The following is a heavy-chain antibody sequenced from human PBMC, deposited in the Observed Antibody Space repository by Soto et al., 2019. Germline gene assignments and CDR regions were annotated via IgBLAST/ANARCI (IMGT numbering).Heavy chain of an antibody. CDR2: IIPVFGSG. V-gene: IGHV1-69*01. J-gene: IGHJ4*02. CDR1: GGTFNSYT. CDR3: GKITGDPN. D-gene: IGHD1-20*01. Sequence: QVQLVKSGAEVKKPGSSVKVSCKASGGTFNSYTISWVRQAPGQGLEWMGGIIPVFGSGSYAQKFQDRLTITADESTSTVYMALSSLKSEDTAVYYCGKITGDPNWGQGTLITVSS.